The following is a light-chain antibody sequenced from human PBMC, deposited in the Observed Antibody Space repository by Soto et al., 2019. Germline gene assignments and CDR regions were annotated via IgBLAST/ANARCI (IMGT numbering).Light chain of an antibody. Sequence: TQPSSPSGSPWQAVTTSRNGTSSDVGGSNYVSWYQQLPGKAPKLMVSDVSNRPSGVSNRFSGSKSGNTASLTISGLQAEDEADYYCSSYTSSNSNVFGTGTKVTVL. J-gene: IGLJ1*01. CDR2: DVS. V-gene: IGLV2-14*03. CDR3: SSYTSSNSNV. CDR1: SSDVGGSNY.